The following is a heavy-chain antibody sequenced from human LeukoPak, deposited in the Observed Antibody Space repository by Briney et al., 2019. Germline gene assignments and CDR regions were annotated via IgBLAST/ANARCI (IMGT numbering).Heavy chain of an antibody. J-gene: IGHJ6*02. CDR3: ARDRDDYVWGSLYGMDV. Sequence: ASVKVSCKASGYTFTCYYMHWVRQAPGQGLEWMGWINPNSGGTNYAQKFQGRVTMTRDTSISTAYMEMSRLRSDDTAVYYCARDRDDYVWGSLYGMDVWGQGTTVTVSS. CDR2: INPNSGGT. D-gene: IGHD3-16*01. CDR1: GYTFTCYY. V-gene: IGHV1-2*02.